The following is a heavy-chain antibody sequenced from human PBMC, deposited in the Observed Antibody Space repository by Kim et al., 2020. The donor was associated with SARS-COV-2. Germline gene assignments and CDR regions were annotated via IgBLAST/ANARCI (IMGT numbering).Heavy chain of an antibody. J-gene: IGHJ4*02. Sequence: GGSLRLSCAASGFTFSSYGMHWVRQAPGKGLEWVAVISYDGSNKYYADSVKGRFTISRDNSKNTLYLQMNSLRAEDTAVYYCAKDWVDWGQGTLVTVSS. CDR3: AKDWVD. D-gene: IGHD2-15*01. V-gene: IGHV3-30*18. CDR1: GFTFSSYG. CDR2: ISYDGSNK.